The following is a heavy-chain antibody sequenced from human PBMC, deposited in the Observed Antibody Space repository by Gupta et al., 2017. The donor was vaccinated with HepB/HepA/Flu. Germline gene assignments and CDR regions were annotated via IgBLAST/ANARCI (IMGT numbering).Heavy chain of an antibody. V-gene: IGHV3-11*01. J-gene: IGHJ4*02. D-gene: IGHD2/OR15-2a*01. CDR3: VRGTTKYYFDY. Sequence: QVQLVASGGGLGKPGGSLRLSCVASGFTFSDYYMSWIRQAPGKGLEWVSSIRGSATTYYADSMKGRFTISRDNAQNSLYLQMDSLRADDTAVYYCVRGTTKYYFDYWGQGTPVTVSS. CDR2: IRGSATT. CDR1: GFTFSDYY.